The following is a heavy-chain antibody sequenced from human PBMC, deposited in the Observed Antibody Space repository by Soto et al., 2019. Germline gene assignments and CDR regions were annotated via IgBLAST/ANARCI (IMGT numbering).Heavy chain of an antibody. CDR3: ARRRASSNYYFDY. J-gene: IGHJ4*02. CDR1: GGSISSSSYY. V-gene: IGHV4-39*01. Sequence: PSETLSLTCNVSGGSISSSSYYWGWIRQPPGKGLEWIGNVYYSVTTYYNPSLKSRLTISVDTSKNQFSLKLSSVTAADTAVYYCARRRASSNYYFDYWGQGTLVTVSS. D-gene: IGHD4-4*01. CDR2: VYYSVTT.